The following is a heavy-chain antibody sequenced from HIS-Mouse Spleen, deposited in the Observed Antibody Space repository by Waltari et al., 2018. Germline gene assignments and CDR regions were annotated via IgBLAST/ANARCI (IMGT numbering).Heavy chain of an antibody. CDR3: ARLYDFWSGYYAFDI. CDR1: GGSISSSSYY. V-gene: IGHV4-39*07. CDR2: IYYGGST. D-gene: IGHD3-3*01. Sequence: QLQLQESGPGLVKPSETLSLTCTVSGGSISSSSYYWGWSRQPPGKGLEWSGSIYYGGSTSHHPSLQVRFTISVYTSKNQFSLKLSSVTAADTAVYYCARLYDFWSGYYAFDIWGQGTMVTVSS. J-gene: IGHJ3*02.